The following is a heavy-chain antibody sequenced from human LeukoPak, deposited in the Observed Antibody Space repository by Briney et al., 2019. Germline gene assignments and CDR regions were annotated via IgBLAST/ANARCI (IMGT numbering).Heavy chain of an antibody. Sequence: GGSLRLSCAASGFTFSSYVESWVREPPGKGLEGCLSISSIGDRPSTAGSVRGGFTIYRDNSKNTLSRRMSRLRPENTALYYCAKGASPWHDFDFWGQGTLVAVSS. D-gene: IGHD5-12*01. CDR3: AKGASPWHDFDF. V-gene: IGHV3-23*01. CDR2: ISSIGDRP. CDR1: GFTFSSYV. J-gene: IGHJ4*02.